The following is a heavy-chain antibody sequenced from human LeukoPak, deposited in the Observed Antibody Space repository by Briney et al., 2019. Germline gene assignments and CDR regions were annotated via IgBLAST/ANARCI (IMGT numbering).Heavy chain of an antibody. J-gene: IGHJ6*02. Sequence: PGGSLRLSCAASGFSFSTYAMHWVRQAPGKGLEWVAAISLGGSSKSYADSVKGRFTISRDNSKNTLYLQLNSLRAEDTGVYYCAREGDGDNFHYCYYGIDVWGQGPRVRVPS. CDR2: ISLGGSSK. CDR3: AREGDGDNFHYCYYGIDV. V-gene: IGHV3-30*04. D-gene: IGHD5-24*01. CDR1: GFSFSTYA.